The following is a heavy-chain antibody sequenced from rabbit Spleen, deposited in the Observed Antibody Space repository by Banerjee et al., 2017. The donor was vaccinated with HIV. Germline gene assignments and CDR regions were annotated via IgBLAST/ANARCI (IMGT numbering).Heavy chain of an antibody. CDR1: GVSLSDKDV. CDR2: INMVTGKS. CDR3: ARDSASSFSSYGMDL. J-gene: IGHJ6*01. D-gene: IGHD8-1*01. Sequence: QEQLVESGGGLVQPEGSLTLTCKASGVSLSDKDVMCWVRQAPGKGLEWIACINMVTGKSVYASWVSGRFIMSRTSSTTVTLQMTSLTAADTATYFCARDSASSFSSYGMDLWGQGTLVTVS. V-gene: IGHV1S45*01.